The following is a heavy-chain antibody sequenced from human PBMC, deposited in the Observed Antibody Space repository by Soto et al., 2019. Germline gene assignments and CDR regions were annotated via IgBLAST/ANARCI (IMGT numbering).Heavy chain of an antibody. J-gene: IGHJ6*02. CDR3: ARAGYDSSGYYFDAMDV. V-gene: IGHV3-13*05. CDR1: GFILSGYD. Sequence: PGGSLRLSCVASGFILSGYDMHWVRQATGEGLEWVSAIGTAGDPYYSGSVKGRFTISRGNAENSVYLQMNSLRAGDTAVYYCARAGYDSSGYYFDAMDVWGPGTAVTVSS. D-gene: IGHD3-22*01. CDR2: IGTAGDP.